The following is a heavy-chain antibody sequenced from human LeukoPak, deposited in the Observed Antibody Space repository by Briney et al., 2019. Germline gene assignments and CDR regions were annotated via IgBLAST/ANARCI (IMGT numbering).Heavy chain of an antibody. CDR2: ISWNSGSI. CDR1: VFILNNHA. D-gene: IGHD6-19*01. CDR3: AKDNRRHYTSGPNPDSLR. V-gene: IGHV3-9*01. Sequence: PGGCLRLSCAGSVFILNNHAMLWVRQPQRKGLEWVLGISWNSGSIDYADSVKGRFTISRDNAKNSLYLQMNSLRVEDTAFYYCAKDNRRHYTSGPNPDSLRWGQGALVTVSS. J-gene: IGHJ4*02.